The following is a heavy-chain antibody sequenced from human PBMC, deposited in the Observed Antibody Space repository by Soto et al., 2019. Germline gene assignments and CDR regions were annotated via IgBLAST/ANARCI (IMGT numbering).Heavy chain of an antibody. CDR1: GGSISSYY. V-gene: IGHV4-59*01. CDR3: ARDRVDGAVVYFSGGSCYPDYYYYGMDV. D-gene: IGHD2-15*01. J-gene: IGHJ6*02. CDR2: IYYSGST. Sequence: SETLSLTCTVSGGSISSYYWSWIRQPPGKGLEWIGYIYYSGSTNYNPSLKSRVTISVDTSKNQFSLKLSSVTAADTAVYYCARDRVDGAVVYFSGGSCYPDYYYYGMDVWGQGTTVTVSS.